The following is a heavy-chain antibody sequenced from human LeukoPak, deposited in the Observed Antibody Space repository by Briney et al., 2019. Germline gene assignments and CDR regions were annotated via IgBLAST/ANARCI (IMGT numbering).Heavy chain of an antibody. D-gene: IGHD3-22*01. CDR3: ARGILRDYYDSSGFYHRGGVGY. CDR2: IHTSGTM. Sequence: PSQTLSLTCTVSGGSVSTGSYYWSWIRQPAGRGLEWIGHIHTSGTMNYNASLKSRVRISVETSKNQFSLRLGSVTAADTAVYFCARGILRDYYDSSGFYHRGGVGYWGQGTLVTVSS. CDR1: GGSVSTGSYY. V-gene: IGHV4-61*09. J-gene: IGHJ4*02.